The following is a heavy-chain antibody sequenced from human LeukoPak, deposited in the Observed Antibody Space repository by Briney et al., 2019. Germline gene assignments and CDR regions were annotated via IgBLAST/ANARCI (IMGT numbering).Heavy chain of an antibody. J-gene: IGHJ4*02. CDR1: GGSISNSNYY. Sequence: SETLSLTCTVSGGSISNSNYYWGWIRQPPGKGLEWIGSAHHSGTAYYNPSLKSRVTISVDTSKNQFSLKLSSVTAADTAVYYCARQRRIPGIAAAGTLYWGQGTLVTVSS. V-gene: IGHV4-39*01. D-gene: IGHD6-13*01. CDR2: AHHSGTA. CDR3: ARQRRIPGIAAAGTLY.